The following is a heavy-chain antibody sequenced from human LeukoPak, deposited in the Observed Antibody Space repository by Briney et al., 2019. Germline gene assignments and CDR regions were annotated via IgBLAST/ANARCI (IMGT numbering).Heavy chain of an antibody. CDR2: FDPEDGET. CDR1: GYTFTSYY. CDR3: ATKDYYDSSYDY. J-gene: IGHJ4*02. D-gene: IGHD3-22*01. V-gene: IGHV1-24*01. Sequence: VASVKVSCKASGYTFTSYYLHWVRQAPGKGLEWMGGFDPEDGETIYAQKFQGRVTMTEDTSTDTAYMELSSLRSEDTAVYYCATKDYYDSSYDYWGQGALVTVSS.